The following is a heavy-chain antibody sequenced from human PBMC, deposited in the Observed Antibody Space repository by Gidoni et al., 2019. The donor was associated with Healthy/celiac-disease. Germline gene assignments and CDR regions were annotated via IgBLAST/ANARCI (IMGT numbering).Heavy chain of an antibody. Sequence: QLQLVESGVGVVQPGRSLRLSCASSGFTFSSYGMHWVRQAPGKGLAWVAVIWYDGSNKYYEDSVKGRFTISRDNSKNTLYLQMNSLRAEDTAVYYCARDQYVPYSGSYSIDYWGQGTLVTVSS. CDR3: ARDQYVPYSGSYSIDY. CDR1: GFTFSSYG. CDR2: IWYDGSNK. D-gene: IGHD1-26*01. J-gene: IGHJ4*02. V-gene: IGHV3-33*01.